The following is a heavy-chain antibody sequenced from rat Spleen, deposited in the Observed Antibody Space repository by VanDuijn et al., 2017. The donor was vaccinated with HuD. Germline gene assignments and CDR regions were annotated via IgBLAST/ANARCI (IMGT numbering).Heavy chain of an antibody. V-gene: IGHV2-1*01. D-gene: IGHD1-5*01. CDR1: GFSLTSNS. J-gene: IGHJ2*01. CDR3: TREVRLYFDY. CDR2: IWGDGNT. Sequence: QVQLKESGPGLVQPSQTLSLTCTVSGFSLTSNSVQWVRQPPGKGLEWMGGIWGDGNTDYNSVFKSRLSISRDTSKSQVFLKMNSLQADDTAIYYCTREVRLYFDYWGQGVMVTVSS.